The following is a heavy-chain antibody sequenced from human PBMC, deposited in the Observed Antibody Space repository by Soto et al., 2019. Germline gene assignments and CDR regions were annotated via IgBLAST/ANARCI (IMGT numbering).Heavy chain of an antibody. CDR2: ISGSGGST. Sequence: PGWSLRLSCAASGFTFSSYAMSLVRQAPGKGLEWVSAISGSGGSTYYADSVKGRLTSCRDTSKNTLYLQMNSLRAEETAVYYCAKDLCLTETRTRDRLEPCDKGPLVTVSS. J-gene: IGHJ5*02. V-gene: IGHV3-23*01. D-gene: IGHD2-2*01. CDR3: AKDLCLTETRTRDRLEP. CDR1: GFTFSSYA.